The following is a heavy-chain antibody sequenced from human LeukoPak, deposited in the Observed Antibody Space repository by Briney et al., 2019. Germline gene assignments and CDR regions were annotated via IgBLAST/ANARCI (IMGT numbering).Heavy chain of an antibody. CDR2: IYTSGST. J-gene: IGHJ5*02. CDR1: GGSISSYY. V-gene: IGHV4-4*07. D-gene: IGHD2-2*01. Sequence: PSETLSLTCTVPGGSISSYYWSWIRQPAGKGLEWIGRIYTSGSTNYNPSLKSRVTMSVDTSKNQFSLKLSSVTAADTAVYYCARDIVVVPAGWFDPWGQGTLVTVSS. CDR3: ARDIVVVPAGWFDP.